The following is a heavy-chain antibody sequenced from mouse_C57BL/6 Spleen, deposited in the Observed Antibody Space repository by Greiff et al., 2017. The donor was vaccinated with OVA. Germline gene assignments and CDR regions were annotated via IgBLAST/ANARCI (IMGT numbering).Heavy chain of an antibody. V-gene: IGHV1-80*01. CDR2: IYPGDGDT. CDR3: AREGIYYGSSYAMDY. J-gene: IGHJ4*01. Sequence: QVQLKQSGAELVKPGASVKISCKASGYAFSSYWMNWVKQRPGKGLEWIGQIYPGDGDTNYNGKFKGKATLTADKSSSTAYMQLSSLTSEDSAVYFCAREGIYYGSSYAMDYWGQGTSVTVSS. CDR1: GYAFSSYW. D-gene: IGHD1-1*01.